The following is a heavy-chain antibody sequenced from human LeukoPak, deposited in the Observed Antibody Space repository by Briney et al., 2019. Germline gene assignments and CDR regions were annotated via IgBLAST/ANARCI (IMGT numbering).Heavy chain of an antibody. V-gene: IGHV3-53*01. CDR1: GFTVTSTY. CDR2: IYMVGSI. CDR3: AREVHGSGSYWDY. Sequence: GGSLRPSCAAPGFTVTSTYTSWGRKAPGKGLEWGSVIYMVGSIYYADSVKGRFTISRDNPKNPLYLQMNGLRGEDTAVYYCAREVHGSGSYWDYWGQGTLVTVPS. J-gene: IGHJ4*02. D-gene: IGHD3-10*01.